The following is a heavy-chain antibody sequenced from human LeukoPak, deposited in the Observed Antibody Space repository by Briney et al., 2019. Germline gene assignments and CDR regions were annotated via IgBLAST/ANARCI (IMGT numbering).Heavy chain of an antibody. CDR2: ITAGGSFK. Sequence: GGSLRLSCAASGFTFSNYAMNWVRQAPGKGLDWVSSITAGGSFKYYADSVEGRFTISRDNAKNSLYLQMSSPTPEDTAVYYCARNYDVLTGYPYYFDHWGQGILVTVSS. V-gene: IGHV3-21*01. J-gene: IGHJ4*02. CDR1: GFTFSNYA. CDR3: ARNYDVLTGYPYYFDH. D-gene: IGHD3-9*01.